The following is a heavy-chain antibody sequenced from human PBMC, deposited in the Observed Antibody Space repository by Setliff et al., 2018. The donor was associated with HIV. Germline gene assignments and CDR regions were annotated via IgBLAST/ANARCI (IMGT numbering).Heavy chain of an antibody. CDR3: ARETYYYDNPQYYYYYMDV. CDR1: DDSFSTNY. V-gene: IGHV4-4*09. D-gene: IGHD3-22*01. J-gene: IGHJ6*03. Sequence: SETLSLTCNVSDDSFSTNYWSWVRQPPGKGLEWIGYIYASGSTNYNPSLKSRVTISIDTSKNQFSLKLRSVTAADTAVYYCARETYYYDNPQYYYYYMDVWGKGTTVPVSS. CDR2: IYASGST.